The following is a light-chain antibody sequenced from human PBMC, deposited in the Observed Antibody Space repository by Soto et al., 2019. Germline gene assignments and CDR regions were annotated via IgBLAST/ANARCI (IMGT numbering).Light chain of an antibody. V-gene: IGKV1-39*01. J-gene: IGKJ3*01. CDR2: GVS. CDR1: QSISNY. CDR3: QQSYSTPFT. Sequence: DIPTTQSPSSLSASVGDRITITCRASQSISNYLNWYQQKPGKPPKLLIYGVSSVPSGVPSRFSGSGSGTDFTLTISSLQPEDYATYYCQQSYSTPFTFGPGTKVDIK.